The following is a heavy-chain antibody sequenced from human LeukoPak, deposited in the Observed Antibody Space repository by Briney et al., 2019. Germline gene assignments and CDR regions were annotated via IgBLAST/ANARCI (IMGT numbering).Heavy chain of an antibody. CDR1: GGSISSGGYY. D-gene: IGHD3-22*01. CDR3: ARITPYYDSSGYKVIDY. J-gene: IGHJ4*02. CDR2: IYYSGST. Sequence: NPSQTLSLTCTVSGGSISSGGYYWSWIRQPPGKGLEWIGYIYYSGSTNYNPSLKSRVTISVDTSKNQFSLKLNSVTAADTAVYYCARITPYYDSSGYKVIDYWGQGTLVTVSS. V-gene: IGHV4-61*08.